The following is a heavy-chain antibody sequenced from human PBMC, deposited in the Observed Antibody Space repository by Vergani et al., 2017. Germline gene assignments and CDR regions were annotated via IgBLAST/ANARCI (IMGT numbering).Heavy chain of an antibody. CDR1: GFTLSSHA. V-gene: IGHV3-33*06. CDR2: IWYDGSNK. J-gene: IGHJ1*01. Sequence: QVQLEESGGGVVQPGRSLRLSCAGSGFTLSSHAMHWVRQAPGKGLEWVAVIWYDGSNKYYADSVKGRFTISRDNSKNTLYLQMNSLRAEDTAVYYCTKAGQYDSDNFHDSWGQGALVTVAS. D-gene: IGHD3-22*01. CDR3: TKAGQYDSDNFHDS.